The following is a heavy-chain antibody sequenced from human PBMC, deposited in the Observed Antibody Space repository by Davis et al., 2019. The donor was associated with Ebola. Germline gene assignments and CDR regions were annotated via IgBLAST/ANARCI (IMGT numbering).Heavy chain of an antibody. D-gene: IGHD6-6*01. V-gene: IGHV3-53*01. CDR3: ARVGDSSSWVVDY. Sequence: GESLKISCAASGFTVSSNYMSWVRQAPGKGLEWVSVIYSGGSTYYADSVKGRFTISRDNSKNTLYFQMNSLRAEDTAVYYCARVGDSSSWVVDYWGQGTLVTVSS. CDR1: GFTVSSNY. J-gene: IGHJ4*02. CDR2: IYSGGST.